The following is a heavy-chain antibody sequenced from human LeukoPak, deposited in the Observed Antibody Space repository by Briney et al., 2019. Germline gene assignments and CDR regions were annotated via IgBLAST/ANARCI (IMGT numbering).Heavy chain of an antibody. J-gene: IGHJ3*02. Sequence: PGGSLRLPCAASGFTFSSYGMHWVRQAPGKGLEWVAVILFDGSNKFYADSVKGRFTISRDNFKSTLYLQMNSLRAEDTAVYYCAKDFPGGNSPDAFDIWGQGTMVTVSS. V-gene: IGHV3-30*18. D-gene: IGHD4-23*01. CDR1: GFTFSSYG. CDR2: ILFDGSNK. CDR3: AKDFPGGNSPDAFDI.